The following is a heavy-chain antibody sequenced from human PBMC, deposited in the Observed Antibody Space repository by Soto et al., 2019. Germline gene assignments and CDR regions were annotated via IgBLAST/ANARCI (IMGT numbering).Heavy chain of an antibody. Sequence: QVQLQESGPGLVKPSQTLSLTCTVSGGSISSGGYYWSWIRQHPGKGLEWIGYIYYSGSTYYNPSLKSRVTISVDTSKNQFSLKLSSVTAADTAVYYCARDTYYDILTGYYKRDGWFDPWGQGTLVTVSS. CDR3: ARDTYYDILTGYYKRDGWFDP. CDR2: IYYSGST. V-gene: IGHV4-31*03. J-gene: IGHJ5*02. CDR1: GGSISSGGYY. D-gene: IGHD3-9*01.